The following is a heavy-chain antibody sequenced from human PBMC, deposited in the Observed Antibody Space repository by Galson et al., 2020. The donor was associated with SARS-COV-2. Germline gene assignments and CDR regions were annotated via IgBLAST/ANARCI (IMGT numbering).Heavy chain of an antibody. CDR2: ISDYNGNT. Sequence: GESLKISCKASGYTFTSYGISWVRQAPGQGPEWMGWISDYNGNTNYAQKLQGRVTMTTDTSTSTAYMELRSLRSDDTAVYYCATGSYSPYYYYYGMDVWGQGTTVTVSS. J-gene: IGHJ6*02. CDR3: ATGSYSPYYYYYGMDV. V-gene: IGHV1-18*01. CDR1: GYTFTSYG. D-gene: IGHD1-26*01.